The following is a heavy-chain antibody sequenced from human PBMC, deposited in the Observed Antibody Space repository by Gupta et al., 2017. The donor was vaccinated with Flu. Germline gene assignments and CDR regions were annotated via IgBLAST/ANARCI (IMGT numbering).Heavy chain of an antibody. V-gene: IGHV3-33*01. D-gene: IGHD3-22*01. J-gene: IGHJ6*02. Sequence: APGKGLEWVAVIWYDGSNKYYADSVKGRFTISRDNSKNTLYLQMNSLRAEDTAVYYCAREGEYYYDSSGYPLSMDVWGQGTTVTVSS. CDR2: IWYDGSNK. CDR3: AREGEYYYDSSGYPLSMDV.